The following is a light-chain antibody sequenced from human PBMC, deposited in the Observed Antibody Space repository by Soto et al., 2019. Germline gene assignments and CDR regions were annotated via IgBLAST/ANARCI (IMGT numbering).Light chain of an antibody. V-gene: IGLV4-60*02. J-gene: IGLJ3*02. CDR3: ETWDSNTRV. CDR2: LEGSGSY. CDR1: SGHSSYI. Sequence: QPVLTQSSSASASLGSSVKLTCTLSSGHSSYIIAWHQQQPGKAPRYLMKLEGSGSYNKGSGVPDRFSGSSSGADRYLTIAHLQFQDPADHFCETWDSNTRVFGGGTKVTVL.